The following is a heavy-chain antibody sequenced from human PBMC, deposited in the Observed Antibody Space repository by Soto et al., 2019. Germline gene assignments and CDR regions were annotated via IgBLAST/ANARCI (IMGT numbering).Heavy chain of an antibody. D-gene: IGHD2-15*01. Sequence: SETLSLTCAVYGGSFSGYYWSWIRQPPGKGLEWIGYIYYSGSTNYNPSLKSRVTISVDTSKNQFSLKLSSVTAADTAVYYCARVAEAGGGTDYYYYYGMDVWGQGTTVTVSS. CDR1: GGSFSGYY. J-gene: IGHJ6*02. V-gene: IGHV4-59*01. CDR3: ARVAEAGGGTDYYYYYGMDV. CDR2: IYYSGST.